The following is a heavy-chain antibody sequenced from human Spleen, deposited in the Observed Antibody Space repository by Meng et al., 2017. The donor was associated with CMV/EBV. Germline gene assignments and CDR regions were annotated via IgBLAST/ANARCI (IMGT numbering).Heavy chain of an antibody. J-gene: IGHJ6*02. D-gene: IGHD3-3*01. CDR3: AKNDFWDRGGMDV. CDR2: ISGSGGIT. Sequence: GESLKISCAASGFTFSSYSMNWVRQAPGKGLEWVSAISGSGGITYYADSVKGRFTISRDNSKNTLYLEMNSLRAEDTAVYYCAKNDFWDRGGMDVWGQGTTVTVSS. CDR1: GFTFSSYS. V-gene: IGHV3-23*01.